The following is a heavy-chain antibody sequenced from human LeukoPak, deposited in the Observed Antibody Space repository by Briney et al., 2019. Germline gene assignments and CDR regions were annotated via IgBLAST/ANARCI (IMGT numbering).Heavy chain of an antibody. V-gene: IGHV4-4*02. CDR3: ARDSPGMAVASGVAAFDI. Sequence: PSGTLSLTCAVSGGSISSSNWWSWVRQPPGKGLEWIGEIYHSGSTNYNPSLKSRVTISVDKSKNQFSLKLSSVTAADTAVYYCARDSPGMAVASGVAAFDIWGQGTMVTVSS. J-gene: IGHJ3*02. CDR1: GGSISSSNW. CDR2: IYHSGST. D-gene: IGHD6-19*01.